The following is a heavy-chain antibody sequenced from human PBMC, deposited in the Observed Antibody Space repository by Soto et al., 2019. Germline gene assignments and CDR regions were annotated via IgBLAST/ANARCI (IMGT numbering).Heavy chain of an antibody. Sequence: EVQLLESGGGLVQPGGSLRLSCAASGFTFSSYAMTWVRQAPGKGLEWVSVIRGTGDTTYYADSVKGRFTISRDNSKNTLYLQMSSLRAEDTAIYYCAKQQGPGTPYYYAMDVWGQGTTVTASS. D-gene: IGHD1-1*01. CDR2: IRGTGDTT. CDR1: GFTFSSYA. J-gene: IGHJ6*02. CDR3: AKQQGPGTPYYYAMDV. V-gene: IGHV3-23*01.